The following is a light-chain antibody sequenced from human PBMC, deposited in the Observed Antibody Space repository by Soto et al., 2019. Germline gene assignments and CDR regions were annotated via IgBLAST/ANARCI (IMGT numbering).Light chain of an antibody. V-gene: IGKV3-20*01. CDR2: GAS. Sequence: EIVLTQSPGTLSLSPGERATLSCRASQSVSSRHLAWYQQKPGQAPRLLMYGASSRATGIPDRFSGSGSGTDFALTISRLEPEDFAVYYCQQYSGSPFTFGPGTKVNIK. J-gene: IGKJ3*01. CDR1: QSVSSRH. CDR3: QQYSGSPFT.